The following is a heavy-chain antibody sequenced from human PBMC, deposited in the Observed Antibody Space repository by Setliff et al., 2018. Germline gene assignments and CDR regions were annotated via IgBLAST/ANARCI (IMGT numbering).Heavy chain of an antibody. V-gene: IGHV3-48*01. Sequence: GGSLRLSCAASGFTFSSYNMNWVRQAPGKGLECVSYIGSSTSTIYYADSVKGRFTISRDNAKNSLYLQMSSLRAEDTAMYYCARGHTIGALLRHFDCWGQGTLVTVSS. CDR1: GFTFSSYN. J-gene: IGHJ4*02. CDR3: ARGHTIGALLRHFDC. CDR2: IGSSTSTI. D-gene: IGHD1-1*01.